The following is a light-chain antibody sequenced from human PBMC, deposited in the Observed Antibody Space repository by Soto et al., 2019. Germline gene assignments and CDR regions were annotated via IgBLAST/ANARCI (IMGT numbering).Light chain of an antibody. Sequence: EIVVTQSPATLSLSPGERATLSCRTSQSVGSYLAWYQKKPGKAPRLLIYDASNRATGIPARFSGSGSGSDFTLTISSLEPEDFALYYCQQRSTWPPRSFGGGTQVEIK. CDR2: DAS. V-gene: IGKV3-11*02. CDR1: QSVGSY. CDR3: QQRSTWPPRS. J-gene: IGKJ4*01.